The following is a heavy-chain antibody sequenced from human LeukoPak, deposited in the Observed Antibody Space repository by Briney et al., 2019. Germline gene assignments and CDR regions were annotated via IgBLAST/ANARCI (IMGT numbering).Heavy chain of an antibody. J-gene: IGHJ4*02. CDR1: GYSSTTYG. CDR2: TYNTYT. D-gene: IGHD1-26*01. V-gene: IGHV1-18*01. Sequence: ASVKVSCKTSGYSSTTYGLSWVRQAPGQGLEWMGWTYNTYTHYAETFRDRLTMTTDTSTSTSYLELRSLRSDDTAVYYCARVRELLWKGYYFDYWGQGTLVTVSS. CDR3: ARVRELLWKGYYFDY.